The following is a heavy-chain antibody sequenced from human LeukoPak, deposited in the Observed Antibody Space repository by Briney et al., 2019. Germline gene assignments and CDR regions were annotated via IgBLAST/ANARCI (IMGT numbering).Heavy chain of an antibody. J-gene: IGHJ4*02. V-gene: IGHV3-23*01. D-gene: IGHD3-16*01. CDR3: AKTAMIKIIIKSYPKGLHY. CDR1: GFIFSNNA. Sequence: GESLKISCVASGFIFSNNARNWVRQAPGKGLEWVAAVYGGGDTKYYADSVKGRFTISRDNSKNTLYLQMNSLKAEDTAVYYCAKTAMIKIIIKSYPKGLHYWGQGTLVTVSS. CDR2: VYGGGDTK.